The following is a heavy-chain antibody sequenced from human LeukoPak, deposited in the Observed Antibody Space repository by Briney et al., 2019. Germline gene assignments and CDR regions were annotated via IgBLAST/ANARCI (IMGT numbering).Heavy chain of an antibody. D-gene: IGHD2-2*02. CDR2: ISSSSSTI. J-gene: IGHJ6*02. CDR1: GFTFSSYA. Sequence: GGSLRLSCAASGFTFSSYAMSWVRQAPGKGLEWVSYISSSSSTIYYADSVKGRFTISRDNAKNSLYLQMNSLRAEDTAVYYCARDLPYCSSTSCYTSQALDYYYGMDVWGQGTTVTVSS. CDR3: ARDLPYCSSTSCYTSQALDYYYGMDV. V-gene: IGHV3-48*04.